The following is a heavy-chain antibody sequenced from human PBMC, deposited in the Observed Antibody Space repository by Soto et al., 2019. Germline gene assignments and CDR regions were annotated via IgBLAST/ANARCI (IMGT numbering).Heavy chain of an antibody. J-gene: IGHJ4*02. CDR1: GYTFTSYT. V-gene: IGHV1-3*01. Sequence: GASVKVSCKASGYTFTSYTVHWVRQAPGQRLEWMGWINAGNGNAKYSQKFQGRVTITRDTSASTAYMELSSLRSEDTAVYYCAVGGMLAAAGDYWGQGTLVTSPQ. CDR2: INAGNGNA. CDR3: AVGGMLAAAGDY. D-gene: IGHD6-13*01.